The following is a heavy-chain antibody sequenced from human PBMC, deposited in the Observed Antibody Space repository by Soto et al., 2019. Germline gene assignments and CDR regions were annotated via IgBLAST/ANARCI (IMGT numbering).Heavy chain of an antibody. J-gene: IGHJ3*01. CDR1: GDRVSGXNAA. CDR3: ARGAAGAFDF. Sequence: LXLXCAICGDRVSGXNAAWNWSRQSPSRGLELLGRTYYSSKWYSDYAVSVQSRITINPDTSKNQFSLQLNSVTPEDTAIYYCARGAAGAFDFWSQGTMVTVS. CDR2: TYYSSKWYS. V-gene: IGHV6-1*01.